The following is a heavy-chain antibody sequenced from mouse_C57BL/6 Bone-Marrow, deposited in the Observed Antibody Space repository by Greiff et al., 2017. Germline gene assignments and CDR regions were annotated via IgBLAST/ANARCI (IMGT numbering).Heavy chain of an antibody. J-gene: IGHJ4*01. D-gene: IGHD1-1*01. V-gene: IGHV5-17*01. CDR2: ISSGSSTI. CDR1: GFTFSDYG. CDR3: ARSIYCGSSYDYAMDY. Sequence: EVQVVESGGGLVKPGGSLKLSCAASGFTFSDYGMHWVRQAPEKGLEWVAYISSGSSTIYYADKVKGRFTISRDNAKNTLFLQMTSLRSEDTAMYYCARSIYCGSSYDYAMDYWGQGTSVTVS.